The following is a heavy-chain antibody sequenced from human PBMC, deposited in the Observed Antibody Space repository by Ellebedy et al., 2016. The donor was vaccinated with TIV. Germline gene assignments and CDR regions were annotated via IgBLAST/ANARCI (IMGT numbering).Heavy chain of an antibody. V-gene: IGHV3-9*01. J-gene: IGHJ6*03. Sequence: SLKISXAASGFTFDDYAMHWVRQAPGKGLEWVSGISWNSGSIGYADSVKGRFTISRDNAKNSLYLQMNSLRAEDTALYYCAKDIGPRTYQLLSVYYYYYMDVWGKGTTVTVSS. CDR3: AKDIGPRTYQLLSVYYYYYMDV. CDR2: ISWNSGSI. CDR1: GFTFDDYA. D-gene: IGHD2-2*01.